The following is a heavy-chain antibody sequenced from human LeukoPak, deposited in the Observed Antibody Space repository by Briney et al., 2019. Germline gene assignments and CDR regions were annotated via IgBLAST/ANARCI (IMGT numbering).Heavy chain of an antibody. J-gene: IGHJ4*01. V-gene: IGHV1-2*06. CDR1: GYSFSDYS. D-gene: IGHD3-10*01. CDR2: INPNGGGT. Sequence: ASVKVSCKASGYSFSDYSIHWVRQAPGQGLEWMGRINPNGGGTSYAQDFQGRVSMTGDTSISTTYMELSGLTSDDTAVYYCARGGSGSGYLYYFDYWGQGTLVSVSS. CDR3: ARGGSGSGYLYYFDY.